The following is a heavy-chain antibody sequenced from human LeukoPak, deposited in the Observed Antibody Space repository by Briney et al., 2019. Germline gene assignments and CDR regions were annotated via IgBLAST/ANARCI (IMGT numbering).Heavy chain of an antibody. J-gene: IGHJ5*02. Sequence: SETLSLTCTVSGGTISSNSYYWGWIRQSPGKGLEWIGTIYYSGSTYYSPSLKSRVTISVDTSKNQFSLKLSSVTAADTAMYYCARNRYYYGSGNYGVPNWFDPWGQGTLVTVSS. CDR2: IYYSGST. CDR3: ARNRYYYGSGNYGVPNWFDP. CDR1: GGTISSNSYY. D-gene: IGHD3-10*01. V-gene: IGHV4-39*01.